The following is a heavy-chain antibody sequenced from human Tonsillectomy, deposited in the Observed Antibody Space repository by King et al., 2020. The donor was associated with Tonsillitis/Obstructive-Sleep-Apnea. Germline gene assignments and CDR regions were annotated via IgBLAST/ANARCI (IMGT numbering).Heavy chain of an antibody. V-gene: IGHV4-4*02. CDR3: ERGTGYCASTNCLGGWFDP. D-gene: IGHD2-2*01. J-gene: IGHJ5*02. CDR2: SYHSGST. CDR1: GDSINSTNW. Sequence: QLQESGPGLVKPSWTLSLTCAVSGDSINSTNWWSWVRQPPGEVLEGIGESYHSGSTNYNPSLKSRVTISVEKSNNQFSLKLNSVTAADTAVYFCERGTGYCASTNCLGGWFDPWGQGTLVTVSS.